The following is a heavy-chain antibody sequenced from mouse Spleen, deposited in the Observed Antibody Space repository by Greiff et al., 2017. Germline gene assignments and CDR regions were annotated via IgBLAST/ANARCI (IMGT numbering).Heavy chain of an antibody. CDR2: IDPSDSYT. D-gene: IGHD1-1*01. CDR3: ARSPYYGSLYYYAMDY. Sequence: QVQLQQPGAELVMPGASVKLSCKASGYTFTSYWMHWVKQRPGQGLEWIGEIDPSDSYTNYNQKFKGKATLTVDKSSSTAYMQLSSLTSEDSAVYYCARSPYYGSLYYYAMDYWGQGTSVTVSS. V-gene: IGHV1-69*01. CDR1: GYTFTSYW. J-gene: IGHJ4*01.